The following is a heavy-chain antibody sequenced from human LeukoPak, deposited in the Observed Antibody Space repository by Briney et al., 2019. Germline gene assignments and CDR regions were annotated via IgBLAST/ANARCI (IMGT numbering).Heavy chain of an antibody. CDR2: IIPIFGTA. CDR3: ARVECSSTSCYGVAY. J-gene: IGHJ4*02. D-gene: IGHD2-2*01. CDR1: GGTFSSYA. V-gene: IGHV1-69*05. Sequence: ASVKVSCKASGGTFSSYAINWVRQAPGQGLEWMGGIIPIFGTANYAQKFQGRVTITTDESTSTAYMELRSLRSDDTAVYYCARVECSSTSCYGVAYWGQGTLVTVSS.